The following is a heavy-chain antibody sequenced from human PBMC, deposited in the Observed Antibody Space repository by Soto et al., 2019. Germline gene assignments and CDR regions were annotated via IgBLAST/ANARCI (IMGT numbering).Heavy chain of an antibody. Sequence: SQTLSLTCAISGDSVSNNNAAWNWIRQSQSRGLEWLGRTYYRSKWYNDYALSVKSRITINPDTSKNQFSLQLNPVTPEDTAVYYCARDTPPSSGWYYFDYWGQGTLVTVSS. CDR1: GDSVSNNNAA. CDR2: TYYRSKWYN. V-gene: IGHV6-1*01. J-gene: IGHJ4*02. CDR3: ARDTPPSSGWYYFDY. D-gene: IGHD6-19*01.